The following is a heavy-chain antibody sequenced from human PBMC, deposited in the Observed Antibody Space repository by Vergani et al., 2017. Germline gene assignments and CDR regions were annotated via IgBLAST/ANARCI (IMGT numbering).Heavy chain of an antibody. V-gene: IGHV3-66*02. Sequence: EVQLVESGGGLAQPGGSLRLSCAASGFTFSSFWIHWVRQAPGKGLVWVSRIYSGDETYYADSVKGRVAISRDTSKNTLHLQMNNLRVEDTAVYYCGRGNYCGSGADVDPWGEGTLVTVSS. CDR1: GFTFSSFW. J-gene: IGHJ5*02. CDR3: GRGNYCGSGADVDP. CDR2: IYSGDET. D-gene: IGHD3-10*01.